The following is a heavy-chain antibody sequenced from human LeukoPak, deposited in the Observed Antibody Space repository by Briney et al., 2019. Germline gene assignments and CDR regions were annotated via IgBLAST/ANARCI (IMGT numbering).Heavy chain of an antibody. V-gene: IGHV4-30-2*01. D-gene: IGHD2-8*01. Sequence: SQTLSLTCTVSGGSISSGGYYWSWIRQPPGKGLEWIGEINHSGSTNYNPSLKSRVTISVDTSKNQFSLKLSSVTAADTAVYYCARGAQYCTNGVCHYYFDYWGQGTLVTVSS. CDR2: INHSGST. CDR1: GGSISSGGYY. CDR3: ARGAQYCTNGVCHYYFDY. J-gene: IGHJ4*02.